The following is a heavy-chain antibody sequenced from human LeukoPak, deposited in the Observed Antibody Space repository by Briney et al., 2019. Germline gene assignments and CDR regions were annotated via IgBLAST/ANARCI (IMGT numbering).Heavy chain of an antibody. D-gene: IGHD6-19*01. J-gene: IGHJ4*02. V-gene: IGHV1-2*02. CDR2: ISPKSGGT. CDR3: ARFSSGGNYYFDY. Sequence: ASVKVSCKASGYTFTDYYMHWVREAPGQGLGWMGWISPKSGGTYFAQKFQGRVTMTRDTSISTVYMELSRLIPDDTAVYYCARFSSGGNYYFDYWGQGTLVTVSS. CDR1: GYTFTDYY.